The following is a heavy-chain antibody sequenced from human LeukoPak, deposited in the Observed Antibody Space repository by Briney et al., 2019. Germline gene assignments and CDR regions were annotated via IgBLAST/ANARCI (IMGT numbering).Heavy chain of an antibody. D-gene: IGHD3-10*01. CDR1: GLTFSNSW. CDR2: INNEGTTI. Sequence: GGSLRLSYEASGLTFSNSWMHWVRQAPGKGLVRVSRINNEGTTISYADSVKGRFTISRDNAKNTLYLQMNSLRAEDTAVYYCARVSGLGMNEYYQHWGQGTLVTVAS. CDR3: ARVSGLGMNEYYQH. V-gene: IGHV3-74*01. J-gene: IGHJ1*01.